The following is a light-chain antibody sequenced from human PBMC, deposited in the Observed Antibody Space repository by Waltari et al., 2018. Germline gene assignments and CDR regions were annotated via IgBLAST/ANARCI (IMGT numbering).Light chain of an antibody. V-gene: IGKV3-15*01. CDR1: QGVSSN. CDR2: GAS. CDR3: QQYNSWPPYT. Sequence: RATLSCRASQGVSSNLAWYQQKPGQAPRLLIYGASSRATGIPGRFSGSGSGTDFTLTISSLQSEDFAVYYCQQYNSWPPYTFGQGTKLQIK. J-gene: IGKJ2*01.